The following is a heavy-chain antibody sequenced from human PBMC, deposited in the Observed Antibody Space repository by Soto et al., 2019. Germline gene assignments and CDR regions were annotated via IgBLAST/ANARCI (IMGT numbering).Heavy chain of an antibody. CDR1: GFSFNEAW. J-gene: IGHJ6*02. CDR2: IKTSAGGGAT. Sequence: EVQLVESAGGLVKPGGSLRLSCVASGFSFNEAWMNWVRQAPGEGLEWVGRIKTSAGGGATDYAAPVQGRFTISRDDSKNALSLHMNSLRTEDTAIYYCTTGSAEGIWGQGTTVTVSS. CDR3: TTGSAEGI. V-gene: IGHV3-15*07.